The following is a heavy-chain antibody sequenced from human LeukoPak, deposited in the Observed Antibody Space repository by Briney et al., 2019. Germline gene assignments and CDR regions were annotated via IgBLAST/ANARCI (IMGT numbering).Heavy chain of an antibody. Sequence: SETLSLTCAVYGGSFSGYYWSWIRQPPGKGLEWIGEINHSGSTNYNPSLKSRVTISVDTSKNQFSLKLSSVTAADTAVYYCARVYDLRSGYGWFDPWGQGTLVTVSS. V-gene: IGHV4-34*01. D-gene: IGHD3-3*01. J-gene: IGHJ5*02. CDR3: ARVYDLRSGYGWFDP. CDR2: INHSGST. CDR1: GGSFSGYY.